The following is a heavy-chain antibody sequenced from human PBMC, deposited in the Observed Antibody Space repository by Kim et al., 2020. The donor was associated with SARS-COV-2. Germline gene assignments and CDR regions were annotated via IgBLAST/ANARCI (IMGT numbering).Heavy chain of an antibody. V-gene: IGHV3-23*01. J-gene: IGHJ6*02. CDR1: GFTFSSYA. D-gene: IGHD4-17*01. Sequence: GGSLRLSCAASGFTFSSYAMSWVRQAPGKGLEWVSAISGSGGSTYYADSVKGRFTISRDNSKNTLYLQMNSLRAEDTAVYYCAKPLYGGNSDYYYGMDVCGQGTTVTVSS. CDR2: ISGSGGST. CDR3: AKPLYGGNSDYYYGMDV.